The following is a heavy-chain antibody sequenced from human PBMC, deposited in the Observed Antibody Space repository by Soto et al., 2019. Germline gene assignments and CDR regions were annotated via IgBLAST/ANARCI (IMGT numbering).Heavy chain of an antibody. Sequence: QVQLVQSGAAVKKPGSSVKVSCKASGGTFSSYAISWVRQAPGQGLEWMGGIIPIFGTANYAQKFQGRVTITADESTSTAYMELSSLRSEDTAVYYGARLKHGFDDSSGYYDWGQGTLVTVSS. CDR1: GGTFSSYA. J-gene: IGHJ4*02. V-gene: IGHV1-69*01. D-gene: IGHD3-22*01. CDR3: ARLKHGFDDSSGYYD. CDR2: IIPIFGTA.